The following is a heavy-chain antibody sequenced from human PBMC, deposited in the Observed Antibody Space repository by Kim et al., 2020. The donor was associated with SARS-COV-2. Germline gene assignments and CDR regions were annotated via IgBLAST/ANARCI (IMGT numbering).Heavy chain of an antibody. J-gene: IGHJ3*02. CDR2: FDPEDGET. CDR1: GYTLTELS. D-gene: IGHD1-26*01. V-gene: IGHV1-24*01. Sequence: ASVKVSCKVSGYTLTELSMHWVRQAPGKGLEWMGGFDPEDGETIYAQKFQGRVTMTEDTSTDTAYMELSSLRSEDTAVYYCATVAYPKVGATTWYDAFDIWGQGTMVTVSS. CDR3: ATVAYPKVGATTWYDAFDI.